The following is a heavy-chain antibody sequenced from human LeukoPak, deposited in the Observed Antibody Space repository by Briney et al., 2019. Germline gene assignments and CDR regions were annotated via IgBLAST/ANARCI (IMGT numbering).Heavy chain of an antibody. CDR1: GYTFTSYD. CDR2: MNPNSGDT. D-gene: IGHD6-19*01. J-gene: IGHJ4*02. V-gene: IGHV1-8*01. CDR3: ARARRAVAGQYYFDY. Sequence: ASLTDSCKASGYTFTSYDINWVRQATRQGLEWMGWMNPNSGDTGYAQKFQGRVTMTRNTSISTAYMELSSLRSEDTAVYYCARARRAVAGQYYFDYWGQGTLVTVSS.